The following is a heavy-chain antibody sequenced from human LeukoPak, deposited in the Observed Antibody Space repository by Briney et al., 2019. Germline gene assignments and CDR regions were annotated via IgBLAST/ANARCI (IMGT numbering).Heavy chain of an antibody. Sequence: PGGSLRLSCAASGFTVSSNYSSWVRQAPGKGLEWVSVIYSGGSTYYADSVKGRFTISRDNSKNTLYLQMNSLRAEDTAVYYCARDGYSSSSGSSYYYYGMDVWGQGTTVTVSS. CDR3: ARDGYSSSSGSSYYYYGMDV. CDR1: GFTVSSNY. CDR2: IYSGGST. J-gene: IGHJ6*02. D-gene: IGHD6-6*01. V-gene: IGHV3-66*01.